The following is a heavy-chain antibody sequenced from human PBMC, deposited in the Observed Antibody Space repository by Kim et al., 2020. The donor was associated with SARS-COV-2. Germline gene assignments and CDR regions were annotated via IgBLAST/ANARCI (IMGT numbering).Heavy chain of an antibody. CDR1: GYSISSGYY. J-gene: IGHJ2*01. CDR2: IYHSGST. CDR3: ARVASIAARPRYFDL. V-gene: IGHV4-38-2*02. D-gene: IGHD6-6*01. Sequence: SETLSLTCTVSGYSISSGYYWGWIRQPPGKGLEWIGSIYHSGSTYYNPSLKSRVTISVDTSKNQFSLKLSSVTAADTAVYYCARVASIAARPRYFDLWGR.